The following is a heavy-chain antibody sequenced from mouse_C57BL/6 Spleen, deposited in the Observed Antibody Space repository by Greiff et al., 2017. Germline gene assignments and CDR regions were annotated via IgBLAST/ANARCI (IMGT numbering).Heavy chain of an antibody. J-gene: IGHJ4*01. CDR2: IHPNSGST. CDR1: GYTFTSYW. D-gene: IGHD2-3*01. CDR3: ARVGYYPYALDY. Sequence: VQLQQPGAELVKPGASVKLSCKASGYTFTSYWMHWVKQRPGQGLEWIGMIHPNSGSTNYNEKFKSKATLTVDKSSSTAYMQLSSLTSEDSAVYYCARVGYYPYALDYWGQGTTVTVSS. V-gene: IGHV1-64*01.